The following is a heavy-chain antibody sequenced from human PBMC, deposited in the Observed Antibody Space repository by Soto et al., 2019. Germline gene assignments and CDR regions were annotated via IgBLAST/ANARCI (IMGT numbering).Heavy chain of an antibody. CDR3: AKGSTGNYYYFDY. Sequence: QVQLVESGGGVVQPGRSLRLSCAASGFTFSSYGMHWVRQAPGKGLEWVAVISYDGSNKYYADSVKGRFTISRDNSKNTLYLQMNSLRAEDTAVYYCAKGSTGNYYYFDYWGQGTLVTVSS. CDR2: ISYDGSNK. D-gene: IGHD1-26*01. J-gene: IGHJ4*02. CDR1: GFTFSSYG. V-gene: IGHV3-30*18.